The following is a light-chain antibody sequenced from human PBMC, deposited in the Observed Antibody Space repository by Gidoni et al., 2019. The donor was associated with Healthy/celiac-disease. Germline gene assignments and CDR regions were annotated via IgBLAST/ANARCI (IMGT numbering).Light chain of an antibody. V-gene: IGKV2-28*01. CDR3: MQALQTQGLT. CDR2: LGS. Sequence: DIVMTQSPLSLPVTPGEPASISCRSSQSLLHSNGYNYLDWYLQKPGQSPQLLIYLGSNRASGVPDRFSGSGSGTDFTLKISRVEAEDVGVYYCMQALQTQGLTFXGXTKVEIK. J-gene: IGKJ4*01. CDR1: QSLLHSNGYNY.